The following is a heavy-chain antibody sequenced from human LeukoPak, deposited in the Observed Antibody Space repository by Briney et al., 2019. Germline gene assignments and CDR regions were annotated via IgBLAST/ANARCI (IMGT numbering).Heavy chain of an antibody. V-gene: IGHV1-3*01. CDR3: ARDKQQLGGFDY. CDR1: GYTFTSYA. D-gene: IGHD6-13*01. J-gene: IGHJ4*02. CDR2: INAGNGNT. Sequence: ASVKVSCKASGYTFTSYAMHWVRQAPGQRLEWMGWINAGNGNTKYSQKFQGRVTITRDTSASTAYMELSSLGSEDTAVYYCARDKQQLGGFDYWGQGTLVTVSS.